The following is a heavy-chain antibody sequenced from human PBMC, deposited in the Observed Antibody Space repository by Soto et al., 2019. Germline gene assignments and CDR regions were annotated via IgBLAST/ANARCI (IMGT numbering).Heavy chain of an antibody. J-gene: IGHJ6*02. CDR2: INPSGGST. CDR1: GYTFTSYY. CDR3: ARNLKGLQDSVAMYYYGMDV. D-gene: IGHD4-4*01. V-gene: IGHV1-46*01. Sequence: ASVKLSCKASGYTFTSYYMHWVRQAPGQGLEWMGIINPSGGSTSYAQKFQGRVTMTRDTSTSTVYMELSSLRSEDTAVYYCARNLKGLQDSVAMYYYGMDVWGQGTTVIVSS.